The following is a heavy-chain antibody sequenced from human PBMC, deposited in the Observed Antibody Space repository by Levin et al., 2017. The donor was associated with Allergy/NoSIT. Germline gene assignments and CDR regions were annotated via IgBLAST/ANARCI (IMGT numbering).Heavy chain of an antibody. CDR2: IHYSGST. D-gene: IGHD6-13*01. CDR1: GGSISGFF. J-gene: IGHJ4*02. Sequence: SETLSLTCSVSGGSISGFFWSWIRQPPGKGPEWIGCIHYSGSTYYNPSLESRVTTSVDTSKNQFSLKLRSGTAADTAMYSGARHVGSSWYWAFDYWGQGALVSVSS. CDR3: ARHVGSSWYWAFDY. V-gene: IGHV4-59*01.